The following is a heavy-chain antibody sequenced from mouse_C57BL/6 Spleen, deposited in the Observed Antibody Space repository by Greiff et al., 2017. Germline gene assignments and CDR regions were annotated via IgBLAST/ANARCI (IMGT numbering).Heavy chain of an antibody. D-gene: IGHD2-4*01. CDR1: GFTFSDYY. V-gene: IGHV5-12*01. Sequence: EVQVVESGGGLVQPGGSLKLSCAASGFTFSDYYMYWVRQTPEKRLEWVAYISNGGGSTYYPDTVKGRFTISRDNAKNTLYLQMSRLKSEVTAMYYCARLYDYDEYAMDYWGQGTSVTVSS. J-gene: IGHJ4*01. CDR3: ARLYDYDEYAMDY. CDR2: ISNGGGST.